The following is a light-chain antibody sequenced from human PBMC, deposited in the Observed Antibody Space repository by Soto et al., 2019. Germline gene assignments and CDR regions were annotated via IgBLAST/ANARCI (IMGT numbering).Light chain of an antibody. J-gene: IGLJ1*01. CDR2: GNS. Sequence: QSVLTQPPSVSGAPGQRVTISCTGSSSNIGAGYDVHWYQQLPGTAPKLLIYGNSNRPSGVPDRFSGSKSGTSASLAITGLQAEDEADYYCQSYDSSLSGFDVFGTGTTLTVL. CDR3: QSYDSSLSGFDV. CDR1: SSNIGAGYD. V-gene: IGLV1-40*01.